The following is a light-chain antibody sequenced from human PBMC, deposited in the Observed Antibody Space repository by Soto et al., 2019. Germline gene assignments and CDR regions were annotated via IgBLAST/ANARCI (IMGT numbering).Light chain of an antibody. CDR2: LNSDGSH. Sequence: QLVLTQSPSASASLGASVKLTCTLSSGHSSYAIAWHQQQPEKGPRYLMKLNSDGSHSKGDGIPDRFSGSSSWAERYLTISSLQSEDEADYYCQTWATGIGVFGGGTKLTVL. CDR3: QTWATGIGV. CDR1: SGHSSYA. V-gene: IGLV4-69*01. J-gene: IGLJ3*02.